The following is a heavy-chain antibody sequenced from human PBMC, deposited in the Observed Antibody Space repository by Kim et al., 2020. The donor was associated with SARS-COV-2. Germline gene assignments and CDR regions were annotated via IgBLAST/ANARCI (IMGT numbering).Heavy chain of an antibody. CDR2: IYYSGST. CDR1: GGSISSYY. V-gene: IGHV4-59*01. D-gene: IGHD3-10*01. J-gene: IGHJ4*02. CDR3: ASYGSGRGNYFDY. Sequence: SETLSLTCTVSGGSISSYYWSWIRQPPGKGLEWIGYIYYSGSTNYNPSLKSRVTISVDTSKNQFSLKLSSVTAADTAVYYCASYGSGRGNYFDYWGQGTLVTVSS.